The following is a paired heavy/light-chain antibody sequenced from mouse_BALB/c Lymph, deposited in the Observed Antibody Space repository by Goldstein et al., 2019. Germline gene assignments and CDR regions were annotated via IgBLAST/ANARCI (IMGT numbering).Light chain of an antibody. CDR1: ESVDNYGISF. Sequence: DIVLTQSPASLAVSLGQRATISCRASESVDNYGISFMNWFQQKPGQPPKLLIYAASNQGSGVPARFSGSGSGTDFSLNIHPMEEDDTAMYFCQQSKEVPWTFGGGTKLEIK. J-gene: IGKJ1*01. CDR2: AAS. CDR3: QQSKEVPWT. V-gene: IGKV3-2*01.
Heavy chain of an antibody. D-gene: IGHD1-1*01. J-gene: IGHJ4*01. CDR1: GYTFTSYY. V-gene: IGHV1S56*01. CDR3: ARSSTNYAMDY. Sequence: QVQLQQSGPELVKPGASVRISCKASGYTFTSYYIHWVKQRPGQGLEWIGWIYPGNVNTKYNEKFKGKATLTADKSSSTAYMQLSSLTSEDSAVYFCARSSTNYAMDYWGQGTSVTVSS. CDR2: IYPGNVNT.